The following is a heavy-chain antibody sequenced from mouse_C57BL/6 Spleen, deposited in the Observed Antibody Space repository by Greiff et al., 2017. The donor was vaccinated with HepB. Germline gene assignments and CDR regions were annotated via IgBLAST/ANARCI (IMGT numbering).Heavy chain of an antibody. CDR2: INPNNGGT. Sequence: EVQLQQSGPELVKPGASVKISCKASGYTFTDYYMNWVKQSHGKSLEWIGDINPNNGGTSYNQKFKGKATLTVDKSSSTAYMELRSLTSEDSAVYYCAREGDYDYEGENYWGQGTTLTVSS. V-gene: IGHV1-26*01. D-gene: IGHD2-4*01. J-gene: IGHJ2*01. CDR3: AREGDYDYEGENY. CDR1: GYTFTDYY.